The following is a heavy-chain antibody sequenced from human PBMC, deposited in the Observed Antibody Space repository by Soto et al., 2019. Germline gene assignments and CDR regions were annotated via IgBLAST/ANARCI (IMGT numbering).Heavy chain of an antibody. V-gene: IGHV1-69*06. J-gene: IGHJ4*02. CDR2: ITPLFATS. CDR1: GGSFSSYA. D-gene: IGHD6-13*01. Sequence: ASVKVSCKTSGGSFSSYAFSWVRQAPGQGLEWMGRITPLFATSESSQKFQARVTITADRSAKTVYMELRSLRFEDTAVYYCVRDSGAKLSSSWGQGTLVTVSS. CDR3: VRDSGAKLSSS.